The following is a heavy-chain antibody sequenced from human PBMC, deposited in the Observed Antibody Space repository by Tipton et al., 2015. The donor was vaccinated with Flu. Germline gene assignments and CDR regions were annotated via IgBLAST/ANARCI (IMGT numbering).Heavy chain of an antibody. J-gene: IGHJ5*02. CDR1: GDSISSYY. CDR3: ARVMGCSGGSCYLEWGQYWFDP. V-gene: IGHV4-4*07. CDR2: IYTSGST. Sequence: TLSLTCTVSGDSISSYYWSWIRQPAGKGLEWIGRIYTSGSTNYNASLKSRVTMSVDTSKNQFSLKLSSVTVADTAVYYCARVMGCSGGSCYLEWGQYWFDPWGQGTLVTVSA. D-gene: IGHD2-15*01.